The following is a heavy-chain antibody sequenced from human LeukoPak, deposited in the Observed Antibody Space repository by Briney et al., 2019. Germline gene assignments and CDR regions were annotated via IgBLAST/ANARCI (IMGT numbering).Heavy chain of an antibody. CDR1: GGSISSYY. D-gene: IGHD6-13*01. Sequence: SETLSLTCTVSGGSISSYYWSWIRQPAGKGLDWIGRIYTSGSTNYNPSLESRVTMSVDTSKNQFSLKLSSVTAADTDVYYCARASSSWSRSGYYFDYWGQGTLVTVSS. V-gene: IGHV4-4*07. CDR3: ARASSSWSRSGYYFDY. J-gene: IGHJ4*02. CDR2: IYTSGST.